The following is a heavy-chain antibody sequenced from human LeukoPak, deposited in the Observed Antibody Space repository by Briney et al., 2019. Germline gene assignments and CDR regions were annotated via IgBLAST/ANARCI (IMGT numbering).Heavy chain of an antibody. D-gene: IGHD3-3*01. CDR3: ARRGDFWSGYFSRLYYFDY. V-gene: IGHV4-4*02. Sequence: PSGTLSLTCAVSGGSISSSNWWSWVRQPPGKGLESIGEIYHSGSTNYNPSLKSRVTISVDKSKNQFSLKLSSVTAADTAVYYCARRGDFWSGYFSRLYYFDYWGQGTLVTVSS. CDR2: IYHSGST. CDR1: GGSISSSNW. J-gene: IGHJ4*02.